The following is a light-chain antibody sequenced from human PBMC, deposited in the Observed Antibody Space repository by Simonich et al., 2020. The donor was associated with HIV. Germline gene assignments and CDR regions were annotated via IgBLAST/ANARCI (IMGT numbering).Light chain of an antibody. CDR2: WAS. Sequence: DIVMTQSPDSLAVSLGERATINCKSSQSVLYSSNNKNYLAWYQQKPGQPPKLLIYWASTRESGVPDRFSGSGSGTEFTLTISSMQAEDVAVCYCQQYYSTPLTFGPGTKVKI. J-gene: IGKJ3*01. CDR1: QSVLYSSNNKNY. V-gene: IGKV4-1*01. CDR3: QQYYSTPLT.